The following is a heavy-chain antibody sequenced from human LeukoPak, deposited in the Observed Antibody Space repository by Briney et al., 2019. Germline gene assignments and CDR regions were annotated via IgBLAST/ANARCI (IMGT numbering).Heavy chain of an antibody. CDR2: IYYSGST. V-gene: IGHV4-39*01. CDR3: ARAGYYDSSGYLGYLGY. CDR1: GGSISSSSYY. Sequence: SETLSLTCTVSGGSISSSSYYWGWIRQPPGKGLEWIGSIYYSGSTYYNPSLKSRVTISVDTSKNQFSLKLSSVTAADTAVYYCARAGYYDSSGYLGYLGYWGQGTLVTVSS. J-gene: IGHJ4*02. D-gene: IGHD3-22*01.